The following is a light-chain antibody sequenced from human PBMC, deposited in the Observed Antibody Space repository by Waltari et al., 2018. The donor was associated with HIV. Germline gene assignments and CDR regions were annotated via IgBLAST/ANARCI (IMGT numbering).Light chain of an antibody. CDR1: SSHIGCNY. Sequence: QSVLTQPPSASGTPGQRVTISRSGSSSHIGCNYGYWYQQLPGTAPKLLIYRNNQRPSGVPDRFSGSKSGTSASLAISGLRSEDEADYYCAAWDDSLSGYVFGTGTKVTVL. J-gene: IGLJ1*01. CDR2: RNN. V-gene: IGLV1-47*01. CDR3: AAWDDSLSGYV.